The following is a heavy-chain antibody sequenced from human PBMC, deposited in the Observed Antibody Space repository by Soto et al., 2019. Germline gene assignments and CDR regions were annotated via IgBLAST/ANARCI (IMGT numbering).Heavy chain of an antibody. CDR2: IYTSGST. Sequence: KPSETLSLTCTVSGGSISSYYWSWIRQPAGKGLEWIGRIYTSGSTNYNPSLKSRVTMSVDTSKNQFSLKLSSVTAADTAVYYCARDLRYYGDYAFDYWGQGTLVTVSS. J-gene: IGHJ4*02. V-gene: IGHV4-4*07. CDR3: ARDLRYYGDYAFDY. CDR1: GGSISSYY. D-gene: IGHD4-17*01.